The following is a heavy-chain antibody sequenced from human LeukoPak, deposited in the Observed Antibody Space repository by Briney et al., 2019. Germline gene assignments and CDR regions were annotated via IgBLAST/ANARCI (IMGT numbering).Heavy chain of an antibody. CDR2: ISSSGSTI. CDR3: VRDRGDTEVTGNWFDP. D-gene: IGHD2-21*02. J-gene: IGHJ5*02. CDR1: GFTFSSYE. Sequence: GGSLRLSCAASGFTFSSYEMNWVRQAPGKGLEWVSYISSSGSTIYYADSVKGRFTISRDNGKNSLYLRMNSLRAEDTAVYYCVRDRGDTEVTGNWFDPWGLGTLVTVSS. V-gene: IGHV3-48*03.